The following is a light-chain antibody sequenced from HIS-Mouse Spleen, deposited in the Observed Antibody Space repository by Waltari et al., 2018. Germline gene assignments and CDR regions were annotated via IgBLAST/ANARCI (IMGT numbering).Light chain of an antibody. J-gene: IGKJ2*01. V-gene: IGKV3-20*01. CDR2: GAY. Sequence: EIVLTQSPGTLSLSPGERASLSCRANQSVSSSYLAWYEQKPGQAPRLLIYGAYSRATAVPDRFSGSGSGTDFTLTIIRLEPEDFAVYYCQQYGSSPYTFGQGTELEIK. CDR3: QQYGSSPYT. CDR1: QSVSSSY.